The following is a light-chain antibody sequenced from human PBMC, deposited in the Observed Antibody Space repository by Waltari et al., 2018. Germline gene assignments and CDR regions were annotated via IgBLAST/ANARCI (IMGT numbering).Light chain of an antibody. CDR1: QSVTRA. CDR3: QHYLRLPVT. Sequence: EIVLTQSPGTLSLSPGESATXSCRTSQSVTRALAWYQQNPGQAPMLLIYGASNRATGIPDRFSGSGSGTDFSLTISSLEPEDFAVYYCQHYLRLPVTFGQGTKVEVK. CDR2: GAS. J-gene: IGKJ1*01. V-gene: IGKV3-20*01.